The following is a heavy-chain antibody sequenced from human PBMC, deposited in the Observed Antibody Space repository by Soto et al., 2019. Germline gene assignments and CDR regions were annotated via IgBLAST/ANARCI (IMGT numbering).Heavy chain of an antibody. D-gene: IGHD4-17*01. V-gene: IGHV3-23*01. Sequence: PGGSLRLSCAASGFTFSSYAMSWVRQAPGKGLEWVSAISGSGGSTYYADSVKGRFTISRDNSKNTLYLQMNSLRAEDTAVYYCAKDPPHDNTVTTLDHTDYWGQGTLVTVSS. CDR3: AKDPPHDNTVTTLDHTDY. CDR2: ISGSGGST. CDR1: GFTFSSYA. J-gene: IGHJ4*02.